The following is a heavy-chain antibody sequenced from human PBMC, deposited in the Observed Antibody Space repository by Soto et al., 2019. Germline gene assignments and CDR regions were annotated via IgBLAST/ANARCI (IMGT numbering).Heavy chain of an antibody. CDR1: GGTFSSYA. V-gene: IGHV1-69*12. J-gene: IGHJ4*02. Sequence: QVQLVQSGAEVKKPGSSVKVSCKASGGTFSSYAISWVRQAPGQGLEWMGGIIPIFGTANYAQKFQGRVTINADEYTSTAYMELSSLRSEDTAVYYCARPDYYDSSGYAHFDYWGQGTLVTVSS. CDR2: IIPIFGTA. CDR3: ARPDYYDSSGYAHFDY. D-gene: IGHD3-22*01.